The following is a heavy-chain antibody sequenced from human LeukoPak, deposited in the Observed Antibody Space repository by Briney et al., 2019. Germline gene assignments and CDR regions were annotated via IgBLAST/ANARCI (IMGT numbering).Heavy chain of an antibody. CDR1: GGTFSSYA. CDR3: ARVYSSSWAYYYYYYMDV. Sequence: ASVKVSCKASGGTFSSYAISWVRQAPGQGLEWMGGIIPIFGTANYAQKFQGRVTITRNTSISTAYMELSSLRSEDTAVYYCARVYSSSWAYYYYYYMDVWGKGTTVTVSS. J-gene: IGHJ6*03. V-gene: IGHV1-69*05. D-gene: IGHD6-13*01. CDR2: IIPIFGTA.